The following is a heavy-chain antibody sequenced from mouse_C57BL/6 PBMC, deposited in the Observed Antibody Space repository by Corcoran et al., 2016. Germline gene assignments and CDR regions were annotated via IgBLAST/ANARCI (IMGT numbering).Heavy chain of an antibody. CDR3: AREGFYDGYYSAY. D-gene: IGHD2-3*01. Sequence: DVQFQESGPGLVKPSQSLSLTCSVSGYSITSGYYWNWIRQFPGSKLEWMGYISYDGTINYNPSLKNRISITRDTSKNQFFLKLNSVTTEDTATYYCAREGFYDGYYSAYWGQGTLVTVSA. V-gene: IGHV3-6*01. J-gene: IGHJ3*01. CDR1: GYSITSGYY. CDR2: ISYDGTI.